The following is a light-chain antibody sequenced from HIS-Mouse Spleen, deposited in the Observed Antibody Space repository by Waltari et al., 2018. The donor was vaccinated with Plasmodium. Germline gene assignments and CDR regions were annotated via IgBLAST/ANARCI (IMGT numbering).Light chain of an antibody. CDR1: TLGDKY. CDR2: QDS. J-gene: IGLJ2*01. V-gene: IGLV3-1*01. Sequence: SYELTQPPSVSVSPGQTASITCSGETLGDKYACWSQQKPGKPPVLVIYQDSKRPSGIPERFSGSNSGNTATLTISGTQAMDEADYYCQAWDSSTAWVFGGGTKLTVL. CDR3: QAWDSSTAWV.